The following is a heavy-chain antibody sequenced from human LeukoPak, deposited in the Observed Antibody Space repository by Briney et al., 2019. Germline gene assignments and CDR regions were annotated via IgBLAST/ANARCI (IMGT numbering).Heavy chain of an antibody. CDR3: ARDKNAFWSGYSFDY. CDR1: GYTFTGYY. D-gene: IGHD3-3*01. V-gene: IGHV1-2*06. Sequence: RASVKVSCKASGYTFTGYYMHWVRQAPGQGLEWMGRINPNSGGTNYAQKFQGRVTMTRDTSISTAYMELSRLRSDDTAVYYCARDKNAFWSGYSFDYWGQGTLVTVSS. J-gene: IGHJ4*02. CDR2: INPNSGGT.